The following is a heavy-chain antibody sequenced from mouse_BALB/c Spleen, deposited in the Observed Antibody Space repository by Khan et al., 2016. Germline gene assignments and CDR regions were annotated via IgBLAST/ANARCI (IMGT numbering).Heavy chain of an antibody. CDR1: GYTFTNYG. D-gene: IGHD1-1*01. CDR2: INTNTGET. CDR3: ATCTVRAGPMDY. V-gene: IGHV9-1*02. J-gene: IGHJ4*01. Sequence: QIQLVQSGPELKKPGETVKISCKASGYTFTNYGMNWVKQAPGKGLKWMGWINTNTGETTYSDDFKGRFAFSLETYAGAAYLQINNLKNEDMATYFGATCTVRAGPMDYWGQGTSVTVSS.